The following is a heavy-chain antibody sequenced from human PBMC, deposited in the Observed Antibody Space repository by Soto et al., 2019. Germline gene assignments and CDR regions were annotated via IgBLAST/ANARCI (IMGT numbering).Heavy chain of an antibody. Sequence: SVKVSCKASGGTFSSYAISWVRQAPGQGLEWMGGIIPIFGTANYAQKFQGRVTITADESTSTAYMELSSLRSEDTAVYYCARVGGGNSGYDRHSFYYYYGMDVWGQGTTVTVSS. J-gene: IGHJ6*02. D-gene: IGHD5-12*01. CDR2: IIPIFGTA. CDR3: ARVGGGNSGYDRHSFYYYYGMDV. V-gene: IGHV1-69*13. CDR1: GGTFSSYA.